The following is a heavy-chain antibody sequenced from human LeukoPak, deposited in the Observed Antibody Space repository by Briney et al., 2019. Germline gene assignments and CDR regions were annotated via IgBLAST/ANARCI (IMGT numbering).Heavy chain of an antibody. D-gene: IGHD3-10*01. CDR2: IYYSGST. J-gene: IGHJ4*02. CDR1: GGSISSYY. CDR3: ASSASERNPYYFDY. V-gene: IGHV4-59*01. Sequence: SETLSLTCTVSGGSISSYYWSWIRQPPGKGLEWIGYIYYSGSTNYNPSLKSRVTISVDTSKNQFSLKLSSVTAADTAVYYCASSASERNPYYFDYWGQGTLVTVSS.